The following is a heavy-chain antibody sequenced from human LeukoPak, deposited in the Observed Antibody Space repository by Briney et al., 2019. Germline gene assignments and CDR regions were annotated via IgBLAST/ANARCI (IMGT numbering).Heavy chain of an antibody. D-gene: IGHD2-2*02. CDR1: GGSISSGGYY. Sequence: SQTLSLTCTVSGGSISSGGYYWSWIRQPPGKGLEWIGYIYHSGSTYYNPSLKSRVTISVDRSKNQFSLKLSSVTAADTAVYYCARPPTYCSSTSCYRMDAFDIWGQGTMVTVSS. V-gene: IGHV4-30-2*01. CDR2: IYHSGST. J-gene: IGHJ3*02. CDR3: ARPPTYCSSTSCYRMDAFDI.